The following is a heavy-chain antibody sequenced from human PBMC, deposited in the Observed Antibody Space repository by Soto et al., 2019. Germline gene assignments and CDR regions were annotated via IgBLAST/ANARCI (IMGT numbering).Heavy chain of an antibody. V-gene: IGHV1-69*13. J-gene: IGHJ6*02. CDR1: GGTFSSYA. CDR3: ARGRGGRIDYSTSSHYYYYGMDV. Sequence: GASVKVSCKASGGTFSSYAISWVRQAPGQGLEWMGGIIPLFETPDYAQKFQGRVTITADESTSTVFMELRSLRSEDTAVYYCARGRGGRIDYSTSSHYYYYGMDVWGQGTTVTVSS. CDR2: IIPLFETP. D-gene: IGHD6-6*01.